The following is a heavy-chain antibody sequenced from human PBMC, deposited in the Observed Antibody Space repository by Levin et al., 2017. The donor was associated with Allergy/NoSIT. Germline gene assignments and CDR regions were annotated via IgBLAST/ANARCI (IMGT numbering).Heavy chain of an antibody. CDR3: ARLGGSMSYYEDS. V-gene: IGHV4-4*07. J-gene: IGHJ5*01. Sequence: SETLSLTCSVSGASISSYSWSWIRQPAGERLEWIGRLYTSGGTNYNPSLNSRVTMSVDTSKNQLSLEVRSVSAADTAVYYCARLGGSMSYYEDSWGRGTLVTVSS. D-gene: IGHD3-10*01. CDR1: GASISSYS. CDR2: LYTSGGT.